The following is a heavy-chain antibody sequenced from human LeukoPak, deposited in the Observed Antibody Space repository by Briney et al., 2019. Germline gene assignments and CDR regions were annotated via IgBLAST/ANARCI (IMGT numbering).Heavy chain of an antibody. CDR2: IYTSGST. Sequence: SQTLSLTCTVSGGSISSGSYYWSWIRQPAGKGLERIGRIYTSGSTNYNPSLKSRVTISVDTSKNQFSLKLSSVTAADTAVYYCARERAVAGKLLVIAENWFDPWGQGTLVTVSS. CDR1: GGSISSGSYY. D-gene: IGHD6-19*01. CDR3: ARERAVAGKLLVIAENWFDP. V-gene: IGHV4-61*02. J-gene: IGHJ5*02.